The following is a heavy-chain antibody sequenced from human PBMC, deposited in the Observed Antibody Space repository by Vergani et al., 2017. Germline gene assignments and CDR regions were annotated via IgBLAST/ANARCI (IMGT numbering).Heavy chain of an antibody. CDR2: INPSGST. Sequence: QVQLQQWGAGLLKPSETLSLTCAVYGGSSSPYYWGWVRQPPGKGLEWVGEINPSGSTNYNPSLKSRVTMSVDTSKIQFSLKVYSVTAAETAVYYCARGLGSGSYYHYWGQGTLVTVSS. V-gene: IGHV4-34*02. D-gene: IGHD3-10*01. CDR3: ARGLGSGSYYHY. CDR1: GGSSSPYY. J-gene: IGHJ4*02.